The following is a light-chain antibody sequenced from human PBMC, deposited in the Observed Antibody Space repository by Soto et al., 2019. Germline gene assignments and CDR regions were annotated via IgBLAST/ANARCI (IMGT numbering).Light chain of an antibody. Sequence: QSALTQPASVSGSPGQSITISCTGTSSDVGAYNYVSWYQQHPGKAPKLMISDVNIWPSGVSNRFSGSKSGNTASLTISGLQAEDEADYYCTSWTTSTTMKFGGGTKLTVL. CDR1: SSDVGAYNY. J-gene: IGLJ2*01. CDR2: DVN. V-gene: IGLV2-14*01. CDR3: TSWTTSTTMK.